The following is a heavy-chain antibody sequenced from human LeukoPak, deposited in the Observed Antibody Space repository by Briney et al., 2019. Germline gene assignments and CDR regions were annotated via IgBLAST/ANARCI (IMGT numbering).Heavy chain of an antibody. CDR3: ASSGSHDY. CDR2: ISSSSSFI. CDR1: GFTFSDYS. Sequence: GGSLRLSCAASGFTFSDYSMTWVRQAPGKGPEWLSYISSSSSFIYYADSVKGRFTISRDNARNSLHLQMNSLRAEDTAVYYCASSGSHDYWGQGTLVTVSS. J-gene: IGHJ4*02. V-gene: IGHV3-48*01. D-gene: IGHD3-10*01.